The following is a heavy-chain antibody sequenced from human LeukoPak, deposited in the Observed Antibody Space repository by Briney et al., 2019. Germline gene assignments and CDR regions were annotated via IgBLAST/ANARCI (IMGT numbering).Heavy chain of an antibody. Sequence: SETLSLTCTVSGGSISSYYWSWIRQPPGKGLEWIGYIYYSGSTNYNPSLKSRVTISVDSSKNQFSLKLSSVTAADTAVYYCARARIAAAHFDYWGQGTLVTVSS. CDR3: ARARIAAAHFDY. D-gene: IGHD6-13*01. V-gene: IGHV4-59*01. CDR1: GGSISSYY. J-gene: IGHJ4*02. CDR2: IYYSGST.